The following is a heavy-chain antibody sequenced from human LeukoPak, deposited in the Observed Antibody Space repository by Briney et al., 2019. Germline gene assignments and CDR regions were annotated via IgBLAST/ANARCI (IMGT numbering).Heavy chain of an antibody. Sequence: PGGSLRLSCAASGFDVGRNYMTWVRQAPGKGLEWVSFIYSGGATYYADSVRGRFTISRDNSKNTLYLQMNSLRAEDTALYYCAKDPYSSSSCFDYWGQGTLVTVSS. CDR1: GFDVGRNY. J-gene: IGHJ4*02. CDR2: IYSGGAT. V-gene: IGHV3-53*05. CDR3: AKDPYSSSSCFDY. D-gene: IGHD6-6*01.